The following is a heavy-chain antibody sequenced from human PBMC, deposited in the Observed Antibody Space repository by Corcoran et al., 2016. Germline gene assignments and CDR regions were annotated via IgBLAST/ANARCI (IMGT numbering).Heavy chain of an antibody. V-gene: IGHV3-21*01. CDR1: GFTFSSYS. CDR3: ARDRYCSGGSCYSTSD. CDR2: ISSSSSYI. D-gene: IGHD2-15*01. Sequence: EVQLVESGGGLVKPGGSLRLSCAASGFTFSSYSMNWVRQAPGKGLEWVSSISSSSSYIYYADSVKGRFTISRDNAKNSLYLQMNSLRAEDTAVYYWARDRYCSGGSCYSTSDWGQGTLVTVSS. J-gene: IGHJ4*02.